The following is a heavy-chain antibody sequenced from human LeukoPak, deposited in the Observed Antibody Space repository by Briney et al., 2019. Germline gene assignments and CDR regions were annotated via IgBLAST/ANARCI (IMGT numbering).Heavy chain of an antibody. V-gene: IGHV3-23*01. CDR1: GFTFSSYA. Sequence: GGSLRLSCAASGFTFSSYAMSWVRQAPGKGLEWVSAISGSGGSTYYADSVKGRFTISRDNSKNTLYLQMNSLRAEDTAVYFCVRVGGDYYPFNYWGQGTLVTVSS. CDR3: VRVGGDYYPFNY. CDR2: ISGSGGST. J-gene: IGHJ4*02. D-gene: IGHD2-21*02.